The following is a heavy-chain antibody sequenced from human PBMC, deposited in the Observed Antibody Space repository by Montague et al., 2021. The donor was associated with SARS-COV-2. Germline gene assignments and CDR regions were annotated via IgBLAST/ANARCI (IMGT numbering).Heavy chain of an antibody. CDR3: AKDPHYDFWSGYYFDY. Sequence: SLRLSYAASGFTFSNYAMSWVRQAPGKGLEWVSVIYSGGSSTYYADSXXGRFTISRDNSKNTLYLQMNSLRAEDTAVYYCAKDPHYDFWSGYYFDYWGQGTLVTVSS. J-gene: IGHJ4*02. D-gene: IGHD3-3*01. CDR2: IYSGGSST. CDR1: GFTFSNYA. V-gene: IGHV3-23*03.